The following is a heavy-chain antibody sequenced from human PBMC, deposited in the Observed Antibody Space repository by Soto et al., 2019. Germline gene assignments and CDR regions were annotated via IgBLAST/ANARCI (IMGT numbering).Heavy chain of an antibody. CDR2: IYQSGKT. CDR3: ARLYCSSVSCSNVY. V-gene: IGHV4-38-2*01. D-gene: IGHD2-2*01. J-gene: IGHJ4*02. Sequence: PSETLSLTCAVSGFPVSYGYYWGWIRQPPGKGLEWLGSIYQSGKTYYKPSLKSRLTMSMDTSRNAFSLRLRSVTAEDTAVYFCARLYCSSVSCSNVYWGPGVLVTVSS. CDR1: GFPVSYGYY.